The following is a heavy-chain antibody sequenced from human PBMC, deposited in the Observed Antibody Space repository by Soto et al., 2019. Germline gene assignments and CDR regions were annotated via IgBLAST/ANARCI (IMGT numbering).Heavy chain of an antibody. D-gene: IGHD3-10*02. V-gene: IGHV1-18*01. J-gene: IGHJ4*02. CDR3: ARDLGYHNDVRAPFYGY. Sequence: WVRQAPGQGLEWMGWISGYNGDTNYAQKFQGRVTMTTDTSTTTVYMELRSLRPDDTATYYCARDLGYHNDVRAPFYGYWGQGTPVAVSS. CDR2: ISGYNGDT.